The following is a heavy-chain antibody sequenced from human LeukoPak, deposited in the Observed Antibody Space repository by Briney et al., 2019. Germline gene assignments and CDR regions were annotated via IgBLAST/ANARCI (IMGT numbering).Heavy chain of an antibody. CDR3: ARESLLWFGELWGGFDP. CDR2: IKQDGSEK. CDR1: GFTFSSYW. D-gene: IGHD3-10*01. J-gene: IGHJ5*02. Sequence: PGGSLRLSCAASGFTFSSYWMSWVRQAPGKGLEWVANIKQDGSEKYYVDSVKGRFTISRDNAKNSLYLQTNSLRAEDTAVYYCARESLLWFGELWGGFDPWGQGTLVTVSS. V-gene: IGHV3-7*03.